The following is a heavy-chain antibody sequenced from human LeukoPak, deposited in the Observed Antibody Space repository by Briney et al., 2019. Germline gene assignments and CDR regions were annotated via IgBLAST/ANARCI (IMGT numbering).Heavy chain of an antibody. Sequence: SETLSPTCTVSGGSISSSSYYWGWLRQPPGKGLEWIGSIYYSGSTYYNPSLKSRVTISVDTSKNQFSLKLSSVTAADTAVYYCARVAPSSGRRIDYWGQGTLVTVSS. D-gene: IGHD6-19*01. V-gene: IGHV4-39*01. CDR2: IYYSGST. CDR3: ARVAPSSGRRIDY. CDR1: GGSISSSSYY. J-gene: IGHJ4*02.